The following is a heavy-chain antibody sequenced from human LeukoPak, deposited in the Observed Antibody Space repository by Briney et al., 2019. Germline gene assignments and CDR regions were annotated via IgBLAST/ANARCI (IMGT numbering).Heavy chain of an antibody. D-gene: IGHD3-9*01. CDR2: ISYDGGEQ. V-gene: IGHV3-30*18. Sequence: PGGSLRLSCAAPAFSLNTYNMNWVRQAPGKGLEWVAVISYDGGEQHYGDSVKGRFSISRDDSKGTIYLQMNSLTVEDTALYYCAKPRTFYDILTVSFQQWGQGTWVTVSS. CDR3: AKPRTFYDILTVSFQQ. J-gene: IGHJ1*01. CDR1: AFSLNTYN.